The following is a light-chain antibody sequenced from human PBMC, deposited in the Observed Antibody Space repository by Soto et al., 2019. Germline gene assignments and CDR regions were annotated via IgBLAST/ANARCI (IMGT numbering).Light chain of an antibody. Sequence: QSVLTQPPSVSGAPGQRVTISCTGSSSNIGAGYDVHWYQQLPGTAPKLLIYGNSNRPSGVPDRFSGSKSGTSASLAITGLQAEEEADYYCQSYDSSLSGWVXGGGTKLTVL. CDR1: SSNIGAGYD. CDR2: GNS. CDR3: QSYDSSLSGWV. J-gene: IGLJ3*02. V-gene: IGLV1-40*01.